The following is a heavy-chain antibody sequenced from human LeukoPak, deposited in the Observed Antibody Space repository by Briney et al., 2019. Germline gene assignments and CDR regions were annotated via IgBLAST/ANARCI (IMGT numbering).Heavy chain of an antibody. J-gene: IGHJ4*02. Sequence: GGSLRLSCAASGFTFSSYGMHWVRQAPGKGLEWVAVISYDGSNKYYADSVKGRFTISRDNSKNTLYLQMNSLRAEDTAVYYCAKDSQWLARGYFDYWGQGTLVTVSS. CDR1: GFTFSSYG. D-gene: IGHD6-19*01. V-gene: IGHV3-30*18. CDR3: AKDSQWLARGYFDY. CDR2: ISYDGSNK.